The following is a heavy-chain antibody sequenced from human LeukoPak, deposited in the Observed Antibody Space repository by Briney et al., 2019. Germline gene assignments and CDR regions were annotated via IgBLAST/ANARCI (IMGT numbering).Heavy chain of an antibody. CDR3: AREHCSGGSCNYLGFDY. V-gene: IGHV1-2*02. CDR2: INPNSGGT. D-gene: IGHD2-15*01. J-gene: IGHJ4*02. Sequence: ASVKVSCKASGYTFTSYDINWVRQAPGQGLEWMGWINPNSGGTNYAQKFQGRVTMTRDTSISTAYMELSRLRSDDTAVYYCAREHCSGGSCNYLGFDYWGQGTLVTVSS. CDR1: GYTFTSYD.